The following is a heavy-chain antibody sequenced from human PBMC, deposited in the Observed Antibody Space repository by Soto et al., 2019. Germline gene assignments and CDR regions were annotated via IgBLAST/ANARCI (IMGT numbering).Heavy chain of an antibody. V-gene: IGHV1-18*01. CDR1: GYTFTSYG. Sequence: QVPLVQSGAEVKKPGASVKVSCKASGYTFTSYGISWVRQAPGQGLEWMGWISAYNGNTNYAQKLQGRVTMTTDTSTSTAYMELRSLRSDDTAVYYCARDYYDSSGYPNDAFDIWGQGTMVTVSS. J-gene: IGHJ3*02. CDR2: ISAYNGNT. D-gene: IGHD3-22*01. CDR3: ARDYYDSSGYPNDAFDI.